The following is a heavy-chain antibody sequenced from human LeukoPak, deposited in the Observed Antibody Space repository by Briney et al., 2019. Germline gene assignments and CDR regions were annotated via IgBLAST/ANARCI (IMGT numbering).Heavy chain of an antibody. CDR3: AREWSRFTPPDY. D-gene: IGHD2-8*01. Sequence: PGGSLRLSCAASGFTFSSYSMNWVRQAPGKGLEWVSFISSSSSYIYYADSVKGRFTISRDNAKNSLYLQMNSLRAEDTAVYYCAREWSRFTPPDYWGQGTLVTVSS. CDR2: ISSSSSYI. J-gene: IGHJ4*02. CDR1: GFTFSSYS. V-gene: IGHV3-21*01.